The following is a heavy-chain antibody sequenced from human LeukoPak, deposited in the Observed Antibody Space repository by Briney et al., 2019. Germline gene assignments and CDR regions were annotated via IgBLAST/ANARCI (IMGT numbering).Heavy chain of an antibody. J-gene: IGHJ4*02. CDR3: ARPSYRIFDY. D-gene: IGHD4-11*01. V-gene: IGHV3-7*01. Sequence: PGGSLRLSCAASGFTFSSYWVSWVRQAPGKGLEWVANIKQDGSEKYYVDSVKGRFTISRDNAKNSLYLQMNSLRAEDTAVYYCARPSYRIFDYWGQGTLVTVSS. CDR1: GFTFSSYW. CDR2: IKQDGSEK.